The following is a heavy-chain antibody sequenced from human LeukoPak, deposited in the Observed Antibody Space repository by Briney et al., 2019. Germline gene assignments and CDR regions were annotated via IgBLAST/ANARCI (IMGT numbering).Heavy chain of an antibody. V-gene: IGHV4-34*01. Sequence: PSETLSLTCAVYGGSFSGYYWSWIRQPPGKGLEWIGEINHSGSTNYNPSLKSRVTISVDTSKNQFSLKLSSVTAADTAVYYCANPLVDPWGQGTLVTVSS. CDR3: ANPLVDP. J-gene: IGHJ5*02. CDR1: GGSFSGYY. CDR2: INHSGST.